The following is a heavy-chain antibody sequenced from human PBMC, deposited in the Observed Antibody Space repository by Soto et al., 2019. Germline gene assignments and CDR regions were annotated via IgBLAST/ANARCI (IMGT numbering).Heavy chain of an antibody. CDR2: IVVGTGHT. D-gene: IGHD2-2*01. Sequence: GASVKVSCKASGFSFTSSSVQWVRQARGQRLEWIGWIVVGTGHTNYAQKFQERVTISRDDAKNSLYLQMNSLRAEDTAVYYCARGCSSASCYYYWGQGTLVTVSS. V-gene: IGHV1-58*01. CDR1: GFSFTSSS. CDR3: ARGCSSASCYYY. J-gene: IGHJ4*02.